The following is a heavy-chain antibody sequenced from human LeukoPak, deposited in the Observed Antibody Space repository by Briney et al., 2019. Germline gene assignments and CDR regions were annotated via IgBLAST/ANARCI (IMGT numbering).Heavy chain of an antibody. CDR2: IYTSGST. D-gene: IGHD3-22*01. CDR1: GGSISSYY. CDR3: ARLPYYYDSSGYLVDY. V-gene: IGHV4-4*07. J-gene: IGHJ4*02. Sequence: SETLSLTCTVSGGSISSYYWSWIRQPAGKGLEWIGRIYTSGSTNYNPSLKSRVTISVDTSKNQFSLKLSSVTAADTAVYYCARLPYYYDSSGYLVDYWGQGTLVTVSS.